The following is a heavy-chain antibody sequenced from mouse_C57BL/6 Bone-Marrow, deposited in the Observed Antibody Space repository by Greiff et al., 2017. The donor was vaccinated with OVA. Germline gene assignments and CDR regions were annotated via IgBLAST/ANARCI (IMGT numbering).Heavy chain of an antibody. CDR3: ARGGFFAFAY. V-gene: IGHV1-76*01. Sequence: QVQLKQSGAELVRPGASVKLSCKASGYTFTDYYINWVKQRPGQGLEWIARIYPGSGNTYYNEKFKGKATLTAEKSSSTAYMQLSSLTSEDSAVYFCARGGFFAFAYWGQGTLVTVSA. CDR1: GYTFTDYY. CDR2: IYPGSGNT. J-gene: IGHJ3*01.